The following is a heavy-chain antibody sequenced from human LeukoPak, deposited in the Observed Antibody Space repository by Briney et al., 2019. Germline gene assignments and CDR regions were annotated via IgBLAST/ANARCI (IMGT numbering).Heavy chain of an antibody. V-gene: IGHV3-23*01. CDR3: AKHEGYSYGLEYFDY. CDR2: ITGGDGST. Sequence: GGSLRLSCAASGFTFSNYAMNWVRQAPGKGLEWVSAITGGDGSTYYADSVKGRFTISRDNFKNTLYLRMNSLRAEDTAVYYCAKHEGYSYGLEYFDYWGQGTLVTVSS. D-gene: IGHD5-18*01. CDR1: GFTFSNYA. J-gene: IGHJ4*02.